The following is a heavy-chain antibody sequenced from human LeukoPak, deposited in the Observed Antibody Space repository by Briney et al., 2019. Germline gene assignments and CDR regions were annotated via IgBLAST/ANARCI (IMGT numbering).Heavy chain of an antibody. CDR1: GFTFDDYA. V-gene: IGHV3-9*01. J-gene: IGHJ4*02. CDR3: ARDYGSVKRYDILTGYSPGYFDY. Sequence: GRSLRLSCAASGFTFDDYAMHWVRHAPGKGLEWVSGISWNSDNIGYADSVKGRFTISRDNAKNSLYLQMNSLRAEDTAVYYCARDYGSVKRYDILTGYSPGYFDYWGQGTLVTVSS. D-gene: IGHD3-9*01. CDR2: ISWNSDNI.